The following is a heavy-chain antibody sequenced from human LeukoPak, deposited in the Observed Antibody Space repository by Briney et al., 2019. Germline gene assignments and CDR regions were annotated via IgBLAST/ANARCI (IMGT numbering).Heavy chain of an antibody. CDR2: LYSDGNT. CDR3: ARGVEPLAANTLAY. V-gene: IGHV3-53*01. D-gene: IGHD1-14*01. J-gene: IGHJ4*02. Sequence: PGGSLRLSCAAYGFTVITNDMTWVRQAPGKGLEWVSVLYSDGNTKYADSVQGRFTISRDNSKNTLYLEMNSLSPDDTAAYYCARGVEPLAANTLAYWGQGTLVTVSS. CDR1: GFTVITND.